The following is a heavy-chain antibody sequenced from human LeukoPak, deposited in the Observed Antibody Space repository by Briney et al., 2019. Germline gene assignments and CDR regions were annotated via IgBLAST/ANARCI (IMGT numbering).Heavy chain of an antibody. J-gene: IGHJ4*02. CDR3: ARGREGRITVFGVVISDFDY. V-gene: IGHV1-18*01. CDR1: GYTFTSYG. Sequence: ASVKVSCKASGYTFTSYGISWVRQAPGQGLEWMGWISAYNGNTNYAQKLQGRVTMTTDTSTSTAYMELRSLRSDDTAVYYCARGREGRITVFGVVISDFDYWGQGTLVTVSS. CDR2: ISAYNGNT. D-gene: IGHD3-3*01.